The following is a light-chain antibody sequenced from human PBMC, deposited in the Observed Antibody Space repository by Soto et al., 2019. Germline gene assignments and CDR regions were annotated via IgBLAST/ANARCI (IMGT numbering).Light chain of an antibody. V-gene: IGKV3-20*01. CDR1: QSVSIH. CDR3: QQYGNSSWT. Sequence: ETVMTQSPGTLSVSLGERATLSCRASQSVSIHLAWYQQKPGQAPRLLIYGASNRATGIPDRFSGSGSGTDFTLTISRLEPEDFAVYYCQQYGNSSWTFGQGTKVDIK. CDR2: GAS. J-gene: IGKJ1*01.